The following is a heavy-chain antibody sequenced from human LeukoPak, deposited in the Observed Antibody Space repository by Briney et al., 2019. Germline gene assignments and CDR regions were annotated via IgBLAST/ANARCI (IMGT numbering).Heavy chain of an antibody. J-gene: IGHJ4*02. CDR2: INHSGST. V-gene: IGHV4-34*01. D-gene: IGHD3-10*01. CDR1: GGSFSGYY. Sequence: RASETLSLTCAVYGGSFSGYYWSWIRQPPGKGLEWIGEINHSGSTNYNPSLKSRVTISVDTSKNQFSLKLSSVTAADTAVYYCAREQRVGYYGSGSYSSWGQGTLVTVSS. CDR3: AREQRVGYYGSGSYSS.